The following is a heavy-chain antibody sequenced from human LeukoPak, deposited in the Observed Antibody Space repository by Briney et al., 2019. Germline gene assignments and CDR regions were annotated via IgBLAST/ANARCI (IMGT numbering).Heavy chain of an antibody. V-gene: IGHV4-4*07. CDR1: GGSITSYY. CDR3: ARVHGPTVGATTHYYYYYMDV. D-gene: IGHD1-26*01. J-gene: IGHJ6*03. CDR2: IYTSGST. Sequence: SETLSLTCTVSGGSITSYYWSWIRQPPGKGLEWIGRIYTSGSTNYNPSLKSRVTMSVDTSKNQFSLKLSSVTAADTAVYYCARVHGPTVGATTHYYYYYMDVWGKGTTVTISS.